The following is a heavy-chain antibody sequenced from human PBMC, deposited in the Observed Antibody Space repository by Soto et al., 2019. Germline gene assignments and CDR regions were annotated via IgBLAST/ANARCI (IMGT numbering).Heavy chain of an antibody. D-gene: IGHD3-16*01. CDR3: ARDFPFYYGMDV. CDR2: INPSGGST. Sequence: ASGNVSCKTSAYNFTRYNIHWVRQAPGQGLEWMGIINPSGGSTSYAQKFQGRVTMTRDTSTSTVYMELSSLRAEYTAVYYCARDFPFYYGMDVWGQGTTLTDSS. CDR1: AYNFTRYN. V-gene: IGHV1-46*01. J-gene: IGHJ6*02.